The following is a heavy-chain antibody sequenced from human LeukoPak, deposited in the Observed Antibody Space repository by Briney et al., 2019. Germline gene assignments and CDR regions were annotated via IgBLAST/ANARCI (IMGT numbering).Heavy chain of an antibody. J-gene: IGHJ5*02. CDR3: ARAPGYQLLDNWFDP. D-gene: IGHD2-2*01. Sequence: SETLSLTCAVYGGSFSGYYWSWIRQPPGKGLEWIGEINHSGSTNHNPSLKSRVTISVDTSKNQFSLKLSSVTAADTAVYYCARAPGYQLLDNWFDPWGQGTLVTVSS. V-gene: IGHV4-34*01. CDR1: GGSFSGYY. CDR2: INHSGST.